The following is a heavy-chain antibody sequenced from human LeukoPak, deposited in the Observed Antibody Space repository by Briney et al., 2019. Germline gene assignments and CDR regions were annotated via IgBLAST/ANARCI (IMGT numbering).Heavy chain of an antibody. V-gene: IGHV4-38-2*02. CDR3: VRVHLLPPDCYFDL. CDR1: GYSISSGYY. J-gene: IGHJ2*01. CDR2: IYHSGST. Sequence: SETLSLTCSVSGYSISSGYYWGWIRQPPGKGLEWIGNIYHSGSTYYNPSLKSRVTVSVDTSKNQFSLQLNSVTAADTAVYYCVRVHLLPPDCYFDLWGRGTLVTVSS.